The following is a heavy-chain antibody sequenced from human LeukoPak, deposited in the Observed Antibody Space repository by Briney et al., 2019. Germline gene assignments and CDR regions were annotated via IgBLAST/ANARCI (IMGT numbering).Heavy chain of an antibody. CDR2: IYYSGST. CDR1: GGSISSYY. Sequence: PSETLSLTCTVSGGSISSYYWSWIRQPPGKGLEWIGYIYYSGSTNYNPSLKSRVTISVDTSKNQFSLKLSSVTAADTAVYYCARASFQDWFDPWGQGTLVTASS. CDR3: ARASFQDWFDP. V-gene: IGHV4-59*01. J-gene: IGHJ5*02. D-gene: IGHD3-16*01.